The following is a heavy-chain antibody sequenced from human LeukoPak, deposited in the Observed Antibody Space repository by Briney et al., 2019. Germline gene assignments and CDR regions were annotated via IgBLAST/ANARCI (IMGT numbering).Heavy chain of an antibody. D-gene: IGHD7-27*01. CDR1: GFTFTSYS. V-gene: IGHV3-23*01. J-gene: IGHJ4*02. CDR2: ISGGGGST. CDR3: AKIGTGDFDY. Sequence: GGSLRLSCAASGFTFTSYSMNWVRQAPGKGLEWVSTISGGGGSTYYADSVKGRFTISRDNSKNTLYLQVNSLRAEDTAVYYCAKIGTGDFDYWGQGTLVTVSS.